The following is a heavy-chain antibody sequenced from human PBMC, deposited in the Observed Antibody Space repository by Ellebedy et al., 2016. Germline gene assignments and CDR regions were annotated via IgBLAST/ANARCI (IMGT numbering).Heavy chain of an antibody. CDR1: GFTFSPYI. V-gene: IGHV3-30*04. Sequence: GGSLRLSCAASGFTFSPYIMHWVRQAPGKGLEWVGVIILGGREKFYANSVKGRFTISRDDAKNTLYLDMNSLTVEDTAVYYCARVLGGGWRTADLWGQGTLVTVSA. CDR3: ARVLGGGWRTADL. D-gene: IGHD6-19*01. CDR2: IILGGREK. J-gene: IGHJ5*02.